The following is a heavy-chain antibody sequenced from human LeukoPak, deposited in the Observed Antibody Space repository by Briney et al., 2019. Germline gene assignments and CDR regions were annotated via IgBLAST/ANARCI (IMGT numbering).Heavy chain of an antibody. D-gene: IGHD1-26*01. J-gene: IGHJ3*02. CDR1: GGSISTTNSY. CDR2: IYYSGST. V-gene: IGHV4-39*07. CDR3: AREGIVGATTVGDAFDI. Sequence: SETLSLTCTVSGGSISTTNSYWAWIRQPPGKGLEWLGCIYYSGSTYYNPSLKSRVTIPVDTSKNQFSLKLRSVTAADTAVYYCAREGIVGATTVGDAFDIWGQGTMVTVSS.